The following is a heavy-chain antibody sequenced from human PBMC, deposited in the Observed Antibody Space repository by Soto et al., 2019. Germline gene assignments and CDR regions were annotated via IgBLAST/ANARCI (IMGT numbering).Heavy chain of an antibody. CDR1: GGTFSTYA. CDR3: ASGIQLWLRRINNGYSG. J-gene: IGHJ4*02. D-gene: IGHD5-18*01. Sequence: QVQLVQSGAEEKKPESSVKVSCKAPGGTFSTYAISWVRQAPGQGLEWMGGIIPMFGTANYAQRFQDRVTITADESTNTVYMELSSLRSEDTAVYFCASGIQLWLRRINNGYSGWGQGTVVTVSS. V-gene: IGHV1-69*12. CDR2: IIPMFGTA.